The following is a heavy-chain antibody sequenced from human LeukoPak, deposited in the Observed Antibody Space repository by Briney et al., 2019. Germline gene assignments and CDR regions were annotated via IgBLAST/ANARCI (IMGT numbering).Heavy chain of an antibody. CDR3: ARRVLDYGVEIFEY. D-gene: IGHD4-17*01. V-gene: IGHV5-51*01. CDR1: GYSFTSYW. Sequence: GESLKISCKGSGYSFTSYWIAWVRQTPGKGLEWMGIIYPGDSDTTYSPSFQGQVTISVDKSISTAYLLWSSLKASDTAMYYCARRVLDYGVEIFEYWGQGTLVTVSS. CDR2: IYPGDSDT. J-gene: IGHJ4*02.